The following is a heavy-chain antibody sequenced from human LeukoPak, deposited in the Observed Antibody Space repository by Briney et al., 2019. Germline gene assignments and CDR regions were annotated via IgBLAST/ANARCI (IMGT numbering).Heavy chain of an antibody. Sequence: GGSLRLSCAASGFTFSSYAMHWVRQAPGKGLEYVSAISSNGGSTYYANSVKGRFTISRDNSKNTLYLQMGSLRAEDMAVYYCARDGFDYWGQGTLATVSS. J-gene: IGHJ4*02. V-gene: IGHV3-64*01. CDR1: GFTFSSYA. CDR3: ARDGFDY. CDR2: ISSNGGST.